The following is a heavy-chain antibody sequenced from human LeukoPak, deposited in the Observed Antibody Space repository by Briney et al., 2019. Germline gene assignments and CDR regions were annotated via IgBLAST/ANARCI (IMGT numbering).Heavy chain of an antibody. D-gene: IGHD1-1*01. V-gene: IGHV1-18*01. CDR1: GYTFTSYD. CDR2: ISGYNGNT. J-gene: IGHJ4*02. CDR3: ATVSVGTPFDY. Sequence: GASVKVSCKASGYTFTSYDINWVRQAPGQGLEWMGWISGYNGNTIYAQKFQGRVTMTTDTSTSTAYMEMRSLRSDDTAVYYCATVSVGTPFDYWGQGTLVTVSS.